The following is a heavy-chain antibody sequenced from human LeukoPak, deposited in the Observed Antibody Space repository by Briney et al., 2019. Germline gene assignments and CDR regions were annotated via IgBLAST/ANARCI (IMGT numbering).Heavy chain of an antibody. CDR3: ARHEEEDGYNAKTFDY. CDR1: GGSISSSTNF. D-gene: IGHD5-24*01. CDR2: TYYSRNT. Sequence: SETLSLTRTVSGGSISSSTNFWGWVRQAPGRGLEWIASTYYSRNTYYHPSLKSRVTVVVDTSKNQFSLKLSSVTAADTAVYYCARHEEEDGYNAKTFDYWGQGTLVTVSS. J-gene: IGHJ4*02. V-gene: IGHV4-39*01.